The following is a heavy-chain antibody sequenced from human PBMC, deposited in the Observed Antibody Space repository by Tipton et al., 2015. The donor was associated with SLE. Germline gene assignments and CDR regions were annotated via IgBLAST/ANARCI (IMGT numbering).Heavy chain of an antibody. J-gene: IGHJ3*02. D-gene: IGHD6-13*01. V-gene: IGHV4-39*07. Sequence: TLSLTCTVSGGSISSSRYYWGWIRQPPGKGLEWIGSIYYSGSTYYNPSLKSRVTISVDTSKNQFSLKLSSVTAADTAVYYCSSDLAGSQAFDIWGQGTMVTVSS. CDR3: SSDLAGSQAFDI. CDR1: GGSISSSRYY. CDR2: IYYSGST.